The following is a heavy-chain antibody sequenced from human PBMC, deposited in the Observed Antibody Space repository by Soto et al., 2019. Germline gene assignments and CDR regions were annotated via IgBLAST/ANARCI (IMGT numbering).Heavy chain of an antibody. Sequence: SETLSLTCAVSGGYISNSHCWSWVRQSPGKGLEWIGEIDPSGDTNYNPSLESRVIMSGDKSGNQFSLQLTSVTAEDTAVYYCAVVDTAMAYGMDFWGQGTTVTVSS. D-gene: IGHD5-18*01. CDR1: GGYISNSHC. V-gene: IGHV4-4*02. CDR3: AVVDTAMAYGMDF. J-gene: IGHJ6*02. CDR2: IDPSGDT.